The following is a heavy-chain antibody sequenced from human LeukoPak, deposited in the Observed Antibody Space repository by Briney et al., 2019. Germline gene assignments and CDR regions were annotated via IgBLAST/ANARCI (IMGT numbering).Heavy chain of an antibody. Sequence: GGALRLSCAASRFTFSNYWMFWVRQAPGKGMERVASINPDGGVEYYEDSVKGRFTISRDNAKSSLYLQMNSLRAEDTAVYYCARASMYAYDVWGQGTKVPVSS. CDR2: INPDGGVE. D-gene: IGHD2/OR15-2a*01. V-gene: IGHV3-7*05. J-gene: IGHJ3*01. CDR1: RFTFSNYW. CDR3: ARASMYAYDV.